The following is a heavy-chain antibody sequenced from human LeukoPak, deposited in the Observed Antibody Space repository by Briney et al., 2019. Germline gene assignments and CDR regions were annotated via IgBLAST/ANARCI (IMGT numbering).Heavy chain of an antibody. CDR3: AKERLDKWLHGFDY. D-gene: IGHD5-12*01. CDR1: GFTFSTYT. Sequence: GGSLRLSCAASGFTFSTYTMNWVRQAPGKGLEWVSYISSSSSNIFYADSVKGRFTISRDNSKNTLYLQMNSLRAEDTAVYYCAKERLDKWLHGFDYWGQGTLVTVSS. V-gene: IGHV3-48*01. CDR2: ISSSSSNI. J-gene: IGHJ4*02.